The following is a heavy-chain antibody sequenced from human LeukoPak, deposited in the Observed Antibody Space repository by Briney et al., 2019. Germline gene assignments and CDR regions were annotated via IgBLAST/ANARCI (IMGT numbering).Heavy chain of an antibody. J-gene: IGHJ3*02. CDR3: ARERMVGARVSGDAFDI. V-gene: IGHV3-30*02. CDR2: IRYDGGDK. Sequence: PGGSLRLSCAASRFTFSSYAIHWVRQAPGRGLEWVTFIRYDGGDKYYADSVKGRFTISRDNSKNTLYLQMNSLRAEDTAVYYCARERMVGARVSGDAFDIWGQGTMVTVSS. CDR1: RFTFSSYA. D-gene: IGHD1-26*01.